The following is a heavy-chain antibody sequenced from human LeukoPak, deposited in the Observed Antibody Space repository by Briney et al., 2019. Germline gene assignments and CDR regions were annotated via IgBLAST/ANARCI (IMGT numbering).Heavy chain of an antibody. Sequence: GGSLRLSCAASGFTFSSYDMHWVRQATGKGLEWVSAIGTAGDTYYPGSVKGRFTISRENAKNSLYLQMNSLRAGDTAVYYCVRGRRGQQLDALDIWGQGTIVTVSS. V-gene: IGHV3-13*01. CDR2: IGTAGDT. CDR1: GFTFSSYD. J-gene: IGHJ3*02. D-gene: IGHD6-13*01. CDR3: VRGRRGQQLDALDI.